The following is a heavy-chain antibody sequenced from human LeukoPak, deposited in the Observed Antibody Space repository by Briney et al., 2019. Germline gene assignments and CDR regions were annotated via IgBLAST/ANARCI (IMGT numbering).Heavy chain of an antibody. CDR2: ISGDGGST. V-gene: IGHV3-43*02. Sequence: GGSLRLSCAASGFTFSSDSMSWVRQAPGKGLEWVSLISGDGGSTYYADSVKGRFTVSRDNSKNSLYLQMNSLRTEDTALYYCAKDLFVAAAGPLWFDYWGQGTLVTVSS. D-gene: IGHD6-13*01. J-gene: IGHJ4*02. CDR1: GFTFSSDS. CDR3: AKDLFVAAAGPLWFDY.